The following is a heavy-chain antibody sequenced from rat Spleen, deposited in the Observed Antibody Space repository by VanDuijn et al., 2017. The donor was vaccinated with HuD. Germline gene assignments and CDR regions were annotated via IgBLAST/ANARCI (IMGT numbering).Heavy chain of an antibody. Sequence: QVQLKESGPGLVQPSQTLSLTCTVSGLSLTSNTVSWIRQPPGKGLEWISAISSGGTTYYNSALKSRLSISRDTSKSQVFLKMNSLPTEDPAIYFCTRDASISVYYGLSLRDWYFDFWGPRTMVTVSS. CDR2: ISSGGTT. D-gene: IGHD1-6*01. J-gene: IGHJ1*01. CDR3: TRDASISVYYGLSLRDWYFDF. V-gene: IGHV2-6*01. CDR1: GLSLTSNT.